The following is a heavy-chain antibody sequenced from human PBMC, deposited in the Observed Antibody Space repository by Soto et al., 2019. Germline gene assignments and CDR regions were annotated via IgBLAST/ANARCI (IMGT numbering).Heavy chain of an antibody. J-gene: IGHJ4*02. CDR1: GGTFSSYT. CDR2: IIPILGIA. CDR3: AVAVAGMGYFDY. D-gene: IGHD6-19*01. Sequence: SVKVSCKASGGTFSSYTISWVRQTPGQGLEWMGRIIPILGIANYAQKFQGRVTITADKSTSTAYMELSSLRSDDTAVYYCAVAVAGMGYFDYWGQGTLVTVSS. V-gene: IGHV1-69*02.